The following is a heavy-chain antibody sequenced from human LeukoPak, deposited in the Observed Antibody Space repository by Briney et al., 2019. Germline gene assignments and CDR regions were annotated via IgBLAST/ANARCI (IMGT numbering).Heavy chain of an antibody. CDR3: AREGIQVWLLGAY. J-gene: IGHJ4*02. V-gene: IGHV1-2*02. Sequence: ASVKVSCKASGYTFTGDYMHWVRQAPGQGLEWMGWINPNSGGTNYAQKFQGRVTMTRDTSISTAYMELSRLRSDDTAAYYCAREGIQVWLLGAYWGQGTLVTVSS. D-gene: IGHD5-18*01. CDR1: GYTFTGDY. CDR2: INPNSGGT.